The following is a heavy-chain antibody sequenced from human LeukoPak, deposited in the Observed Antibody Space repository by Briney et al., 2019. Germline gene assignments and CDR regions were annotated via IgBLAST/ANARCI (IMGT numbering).Heavy chain of an antibody. D-gene: IGHD2-2*01. J-gene: IGHJ4*02. Sequence: ASVKVSCKASGYTFTSYAMHWVRQAPGQRLEWMGWINAGNGNTKYSQKFQGRVTITRDTSASTAYMELSSLRSEDTAVYYCARDGWPGQLLSVVYFDYWGQGTLVTGSS. CDR1: GYTFTSYA. CDR3: ARDGWPGQLLSVVYFDY. V-gene: IGHV1-3*01. CDR2: INAGNGNT.